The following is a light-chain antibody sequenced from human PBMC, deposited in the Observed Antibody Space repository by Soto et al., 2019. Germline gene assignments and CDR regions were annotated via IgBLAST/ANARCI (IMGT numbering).Light chain of an antibody. V-gene: IGKV1-5*03. CDR2: KAS. CDR3: QQYNAYPLT. Sequence: DIPMTQSPSTLSASVGDRVTITCRASQSINTWLAWYQQKPGKAPKLLIYKASSLEGGVPSRFSGSGSGTEFNITISSLQPDDFATYYCQQYNAYPLTFGGGTTVEIK. CDR1: QSINTW. J-gene: IGKJ4*01.